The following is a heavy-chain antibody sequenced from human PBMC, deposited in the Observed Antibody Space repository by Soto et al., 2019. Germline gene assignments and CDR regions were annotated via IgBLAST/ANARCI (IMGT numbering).Heavy chain of an antibody. CDR3: AKEGHYEDSANTDY. J-gene: IGHJ4*02. V-gene: IGHV3-30*18. Sequence: GGSLRLSCAASGFTFSSYGMHWVRQAPGKGLEWVAVISYDGSNKYYADSVRGRFTISRDNSKNTLYLQMNSLRAEDTAVYYCAKEGHYEDSANTDYWGQGTLVTVS. CDR2: ISYDGSNK. D-gene: IGHD3-22*01. CDR1: GFTFSSYG.